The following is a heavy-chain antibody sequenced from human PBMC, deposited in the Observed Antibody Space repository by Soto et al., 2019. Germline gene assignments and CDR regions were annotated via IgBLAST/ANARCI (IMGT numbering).Heavy chain of an antibody. CDR2: MNPNSGNT. CDR3: ARDRRGSFDY. CDR1: GYTFTSYD. J-gene: IGHJ4*02. V-gene: IGHV1-8*01. D-gene: IGHD1-26*01. Sequence: ASVKVSCKASGYTFTSYDINWVRQATGQGIEWMGWMNPNSGNTGYAQKFQGRVTMTTDTSTSTAYMELRSLRSDDTAVYYCARDRRGSFDYWGQGTLVTVSS.